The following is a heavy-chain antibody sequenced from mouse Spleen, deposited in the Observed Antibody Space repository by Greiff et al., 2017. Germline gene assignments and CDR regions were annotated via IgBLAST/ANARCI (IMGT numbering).Heavy chain of an antibody. Sequence: VQLQQSGPELVTPGASVKISCKASGYSFTDYNMNWVKQSNGKSLEWIGVINPNYGTTSYNQKFKGKATLTVDQSSSTAYMQLNSLTSEDAAVYYCARTHYYGSSPYYFDYWGQGTTLTVSS. J-gene: IGHJ2*01. CDR1: GYSFTDYN. CDR3: ARTHYYGSSPYYFDY. V-gene: IGHV1-39*01. D-gene: IGHD1-1*01. CDR2: INPNYGTT.